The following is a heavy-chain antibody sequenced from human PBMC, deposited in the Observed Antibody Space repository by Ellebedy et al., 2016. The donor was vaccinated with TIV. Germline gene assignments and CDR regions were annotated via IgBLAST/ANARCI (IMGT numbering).Heavy chain of an antibody. CDR3: AGGTY. J-gene: IGHJ4*02. CDR1: GFTVGGDY. V-gene: IGHV3-53*01. Sequence: GESLKISCAASGFTVGGDYMSWVRQAPGKGLEWVSIMDAGGNTHYPDPVKGRFTVSRDNSKNTLYLQMNSLRAEDTAVYYCAGGTYWGQGTLVTVSS. CDR2: MDAGGNT.